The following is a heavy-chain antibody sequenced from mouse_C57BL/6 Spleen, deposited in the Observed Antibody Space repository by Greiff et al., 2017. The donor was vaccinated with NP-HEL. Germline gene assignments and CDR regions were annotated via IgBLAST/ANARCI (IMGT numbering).Heavy chain of an antibody. D-gene: IGHD4-1*01. J-gene: IGHJ3*01. CDR3: ARESGTGRTWFAY. CDR2: IYPGDGDT. V-gene: IGHV1-80*01. CDR1: GYAFSSYW. Sequence: VQLQQSGAELVKPGASVKISCKASGYAFSSYWMNWVKQRPGKGLEWIGQIYPGDGDTNDNGKFKGKATLTADKSSSTAYMQLSSLTSEDSAVYFCARESGTGRTWFAYWGQGTLVTVSA.